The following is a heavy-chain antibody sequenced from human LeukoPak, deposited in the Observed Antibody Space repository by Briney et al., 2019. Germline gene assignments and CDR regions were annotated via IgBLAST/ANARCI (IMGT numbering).Heavy chain of an antibody. J-gene: IGHJ3*02. D-gene: IGHD6-19*01. CDR3: ARQKGSVAGPDVFDI. CDR1: GYSFTTYW. CDR2: IYPGDSDT. V-gene: IGHV5-51*01. Sequence: GESLKISCKGSGYSFTTYWIGWVRQLPGKGLEWMGIIYPGDSDTRYSPSFQGQVTISADKSISTAYLQWSSLKASDTAMYYCARQKGSVAGPDVFDIWGQGTMVTVSS.